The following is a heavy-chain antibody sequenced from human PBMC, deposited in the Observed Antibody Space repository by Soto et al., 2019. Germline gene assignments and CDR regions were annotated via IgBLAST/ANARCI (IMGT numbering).Heavy chain of an antibody. Sequence: QVQLVQSGAEVKKPGSSVKVSCKASGGTFGSYAISWVRQAPGQGLEWMGGIIPIPGTANYAQKFQGRVTIAADESTSTAYRELSSPRSEDTAVYYCARSQGSSTSLEIYYYYYYGMDVWGQGTTVTVSS. CDR3: ARSQGSSTSLEIYYYYYYGMDV. V-gene: IGHV1-69*01. CDR2: IIPIPGTA. J-gene: IGHJ6*02. D-gene: IGHD2-2*01. CDR1: GGTFGSYA.